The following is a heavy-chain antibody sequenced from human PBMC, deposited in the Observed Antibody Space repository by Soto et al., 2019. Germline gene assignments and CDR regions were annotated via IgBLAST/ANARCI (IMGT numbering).Heavy chain of an antibody. Sequence: QLQLQESGSGLVKPSQTLSLTCAVSGGSISSGGYSWSWIRQPPGKGLEWIGYMYHSGSTYYKPPLKSRVTISIDRSKNQLSLKLSSVTAADTAVYSCARVPDYWGQGILVTVSS. V-gene: IGHV4-30-2*01. J-gene: IGHJ4*02. D-gene: IGHD2-2*01. CDR1: GGSISSGGYS. CDR2: MYHSGST. CDR3: ARVPDY.